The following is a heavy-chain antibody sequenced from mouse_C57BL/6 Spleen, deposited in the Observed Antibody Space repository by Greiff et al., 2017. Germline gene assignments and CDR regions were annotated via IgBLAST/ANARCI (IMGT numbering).Heavy chain of an antibody. J-gene: IGHJ1*03. CDR3: ARAYGSSHWYFDV. V-gene: IGHV1-82*01. CDR2: IYPGDGDT. CDR1: GYAFSSSW. Sequence: VQGVESGPELVKPGASVKISCKASGYAFSSSWMNWVKQRPGKGLEWIGRIYPGDGDTNYNGKFKGKATLTADKSSSTAYMQLSSLTSEDSAVYVCARAYGSSHWYFDVWGTGTTVTVSS. D-gene: IGHD1-1*01.